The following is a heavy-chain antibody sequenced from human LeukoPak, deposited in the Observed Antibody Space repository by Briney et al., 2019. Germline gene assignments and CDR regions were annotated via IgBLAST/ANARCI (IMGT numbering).Heavy chain of an antibody. CDR2: ISRSSETI. J-gene: IGHJ6*02. D-gene: IGHD3-3*01. V-gene: IGHV3-48*01. CDR3: ASLPTPSGYYDYYYSYGMDV. Sequence: GGSLRLSCAASGFTFSSYSMNWVRQAPGKGLEWLSYISRSSETILYANSVQGRVTISRDNAKNSLYLQMNSLRAEDTAVYYCASLPTPSGYYDYYYSYGMDVWGQGTTVTVSS. CDR1: GFTFSSYS.